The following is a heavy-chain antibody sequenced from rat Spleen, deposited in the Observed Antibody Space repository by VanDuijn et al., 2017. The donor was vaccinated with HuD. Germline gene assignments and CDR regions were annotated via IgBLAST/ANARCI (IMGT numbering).Heavy chain of an antibody. D-gene: IGHD5-1*01. CDR2: IWAGGST. J-gene: IGHJ2*01. CDR3: ARHRENWGFDY. CDR1: GFSLTSNG. V-gene: IGHV2-72*01. Sequence: QVQLKESGPGLMQPSETLSLTCTVSGFSLTSNGVGWVRQPLGKGLVWMGTIWAGGSTNYNSAVQSRLSISRDTSKSQVFLKMNSLQPEDTGTYYCARHRENWGFDYWGQGVMVTVSS.